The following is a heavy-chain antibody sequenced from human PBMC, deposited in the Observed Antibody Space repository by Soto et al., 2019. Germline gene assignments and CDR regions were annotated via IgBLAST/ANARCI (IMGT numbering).Heavy chain of an antibody. D-gene: IGHD4-17*01. CDR1: GFTPTTGH. V-gene: IGHV3-53*01. J-gene: IGHJ4*02. CDR3: ARDWNGDKYFDF. Sequence: DVQLVKSGGGLIQPGGSLRLSYAASGFTPTTGHMNWFRQVQGKGLEWVSVIYSDDNTNYPDAVKGRFTISRDTSKNTVYLQMNSLRAEDTAVYYCARDWNGDKYFDFWDQGSLVTVSS. CDR2: IYSDDNT.